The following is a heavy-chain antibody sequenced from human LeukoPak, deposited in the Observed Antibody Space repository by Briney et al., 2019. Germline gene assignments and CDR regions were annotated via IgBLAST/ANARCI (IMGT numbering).Heavy chain of an antibody. CDR3: ARRVFYDAFDI. Sequence: PSQTLSLTCTVSGGSISSGSYYWSWIRQPAGKGLEWIGRIYTSGSTNYNPSLKSRVTISVDTSKNQFSLKLSSVTAADTAVYYCARRVFYDAFDIWGQGTMVTVSS. CDR2: IYTSGST. V-gene: IGHV4-61*02. J-gene: IGHJ3*02. D-gene: IGHD2-8*01. CDR1: GGSISSGSYY.